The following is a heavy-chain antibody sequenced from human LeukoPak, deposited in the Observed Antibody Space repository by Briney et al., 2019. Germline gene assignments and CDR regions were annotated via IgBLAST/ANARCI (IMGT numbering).Heavy chain of an antibody. J-gene: IGHJ5*02. V-gene: IGHV3-48*02. D-gene: IGHD3-3*01. CDR3: ARDISWRFDP. CDR2: ISSSSTI. CDR1: GFTFSSYA. Sequence: PGGSLRLSCAASGFTFSSYAMNWVRQAPGKGLEWVSYISSSSTIYYADSVKGRFTISRDNAKNSLYLQMNSLRDEDTAVYYCARDISWRFDPWGQGTLVTVSS.